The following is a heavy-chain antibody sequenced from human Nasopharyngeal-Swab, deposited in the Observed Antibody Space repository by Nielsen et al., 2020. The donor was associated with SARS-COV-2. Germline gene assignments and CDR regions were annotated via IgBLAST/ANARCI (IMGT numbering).Heavy chain of an antibody. D-gene: IGHD3-3*01. J-gene: IGHJ6*02. CDR1: GFTFSDYY. V-gene: IGHV3-11*06. Sequence: GESLKISCAASGFTFSDYYMSWIRQAPGKGLEWVSYISSSSSYTNYADSVKGRFTISRDNAKNSLYLQMNSLRAEDTAVYYCARDHGNYDFWSGLDVWGQGTTVTVSS. CDR3: ARDHGNYDFWSGLDV. CDR2: ISSSSSYT.